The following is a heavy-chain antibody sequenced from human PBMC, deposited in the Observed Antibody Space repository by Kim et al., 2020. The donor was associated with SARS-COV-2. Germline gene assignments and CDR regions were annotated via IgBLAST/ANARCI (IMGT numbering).Heavy chain of an antibody. V-gene: IGHV3-33*08. CDR3: ARASSSSEEWFDP. CDR2: IWYDGSNK. Sequence: GGSLRLSCAASGFTFSSYGMHWVRQAPGKGLEWVAVIWYDGSNKYYADSVKGRFTISRDNSKNTLYLQMNSLRAEDTAVYYCARASSSSEEWFDPWGQGTLVTVSS. CDR1: GFTFSSYG. D-gene: IGHD6-6*01. J-gene: IGHJ5*02.